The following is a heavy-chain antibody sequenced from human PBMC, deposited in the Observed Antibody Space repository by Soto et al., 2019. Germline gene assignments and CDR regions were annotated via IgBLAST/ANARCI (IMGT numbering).Heavy chain of an antibody. Sequence: SETLSLTCAVYGGSFSGYYWSWIRQPPGKGLEWIGEINHSGSTNYNPSLKSRVTISVDTSKNQFSLKLSSVTAADTAVYYCARGGHMYYYYYGMDVWGQGTTVTVSS. CDR3: ARGGHMYYYYYGMDV. CDR1: GGSFSGYY. J-gene: IGHJ6*02. CDR2: INHSGST. V-gene: IGHV4-34*01.